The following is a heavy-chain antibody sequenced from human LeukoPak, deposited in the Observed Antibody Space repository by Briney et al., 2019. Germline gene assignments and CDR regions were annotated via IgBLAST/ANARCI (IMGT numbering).Heavy chain of an antibody. Sequence: GGSLRLSCVASGFTFSNSWMHWFRQVPGKGLVWVSRIDTDGSTTGYADSVRGRFTISRDNAKNTLYLQMNGLRAEDTAIYYCAKDLTWNTADYWGQGTLVTVPS. CDR1: GFTFSNSW. CDR3: AKDLTWNTADY. V-gene: IGHV3-74*01. J-gene: IGHJ4*02. D-gene: IGHD1/OR15-1a*01. CDR2: IDTDGSTT.